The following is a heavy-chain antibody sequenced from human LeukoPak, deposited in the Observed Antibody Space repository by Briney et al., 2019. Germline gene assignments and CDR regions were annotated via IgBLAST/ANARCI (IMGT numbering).Heavy chain of an antibody. J-gene: IGHJ5*02. CDR2: IIPIFGTA. V-gene: IGHV1-69*01. CDR3: AVAWRLGEFWFDP. CDR1: GGTFSSYA. D-gene: IGHD3-16*01. Sequence: ASVKVSCKASGGTFSSYAISWVRQAPGQGLEWMGGIIPIFGTANYAQKFQGRVTITADESTSTAYMELSSLRSEDTAVYYCAVAWRLGEFWFDPWGQGTLATVSS.